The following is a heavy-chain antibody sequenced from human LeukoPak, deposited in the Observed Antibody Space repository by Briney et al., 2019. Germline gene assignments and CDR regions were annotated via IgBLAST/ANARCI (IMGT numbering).Heavy chain of an antibody. D-gene: IGHD2-21*02. CDR3: ASWVSTFHSNDYWGGYCDSTSHWDFEP. CDR1: GGSISSYY. CDR2: IYYSGST. J-gene: IGHJ2*01. V-gene: IGHV4-59*01. Sequence: PSETLSLTCTVSGGSISSYYWSWIRQPPGKGLEWIGYIYYSGSTNYNPSLKSRVTISVDTSKNQFSLKLSSVTAADTAVYYCASWVSTFHSNDYWGGYCDSTSHWDFEPWGRGTLVTVSS.